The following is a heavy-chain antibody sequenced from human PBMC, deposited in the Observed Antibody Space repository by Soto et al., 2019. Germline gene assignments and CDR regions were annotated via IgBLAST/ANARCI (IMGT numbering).Heavy chain of an antibody. CDR2: VIPIFGTP. V-gene: IGHV1-69*01. D-gene: IGHD2-15*01. J-gene: IGHJ6*02. Sequence: QVQLVQSGAEVKKPGSSVKVSCKAPGGTFSTYAISWVRQAPGQGLEWMGGVIPIFGTPKYAQKFQGRVTITADESTSTGEMGARSVRSEDTAVYYCARSQGGSSSLDIYYYYYYGMDGWGQGTTVTVSS. CDR3: ARSQGGSSSLDIYYYYYYGMDG. CDR1: GGTFSTYA.